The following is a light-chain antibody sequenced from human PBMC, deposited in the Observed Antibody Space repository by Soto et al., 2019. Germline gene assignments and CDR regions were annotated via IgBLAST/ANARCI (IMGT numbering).Light chain of an antibody. J-gene: IGLJ2*01. V-gene: IGLV3-21*04. Sequence: SYELTQPPSVSVAPGKTARITCGGDNIGSKSVHWHQQKPGQAPVLVIYYNSDRPSGIPERFSGSNSGNTATLTISRVEARDEADYYCQVWDSSSDHPEVFGGGTKLTVL. CDR2: YNS. CDR1: NIGSKS. CDR3: QVWDSSSDHPEV.